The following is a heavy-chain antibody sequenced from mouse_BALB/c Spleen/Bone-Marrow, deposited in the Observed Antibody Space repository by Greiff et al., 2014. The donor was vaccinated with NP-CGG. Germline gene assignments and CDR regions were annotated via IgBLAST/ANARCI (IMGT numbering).Heavy chain of an antibody. V-gene: IGHV3-2*02. CDR3: ARRGYYLDY. Sequence: LQQSGPGLVKPSQSLSLTCTVTGYSITRDLAWHWIRQFPENQLEWMGYISYSGSAIYNPTLKSRIAITRDTSQNQFFLQLSSVTTEDAATYYCARRGYYLDYWGQGTTLTVSS. CDR2: ISYSGSA. J-gene: IGHJ2*01. CDR1: GYSITRDLA. D-gene: IGHD3-1*01.